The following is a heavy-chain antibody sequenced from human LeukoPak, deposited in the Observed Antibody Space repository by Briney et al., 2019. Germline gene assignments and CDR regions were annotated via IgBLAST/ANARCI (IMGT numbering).Heavy chain of an antibody. CDR1: GYTFTGYY. D-gene: IGHD3-10*01. J-gene: IGHJ5*02. CDR3: AGDQGSGNWFDP. Sequence: ASVKVSCKASGYTFTGYYMHWVRQAPGQGLEWMGWINPNSGGTNYAQKFQGWVTTTRDTSISTAYMELSRLRSDDTAVYYCAGDQGSGNWFDPWGQGTLVTVSS. CDR2: INPNSGGT. V-gene: IGHV1-2*04.